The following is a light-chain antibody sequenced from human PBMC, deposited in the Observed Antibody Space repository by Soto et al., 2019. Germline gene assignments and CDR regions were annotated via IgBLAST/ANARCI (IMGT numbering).Light chain of an antibody. CDR2: EGS. J-gene: IGLJ3*02. Sequence: QSALTQPASVSGSPGQSITISCTGTSSDVGSYNLVSWYQQHPGKAPKLMIYEGSKRPSWVSNRFSGSKSGNTASLTISGLQAEDEADYYCCSYAGSSLLVFGGGTQVTVL. CDR1: SSDVGSYNL. CDR3: CSYAGSSLLV. V-gene: IGLV2-23*01.